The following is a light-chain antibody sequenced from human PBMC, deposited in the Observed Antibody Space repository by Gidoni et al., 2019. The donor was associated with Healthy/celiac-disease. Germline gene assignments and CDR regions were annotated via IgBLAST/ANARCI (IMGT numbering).Light chain of an antibody. CDR2: DAS. V-gene: IGKV1-33*01. CDR3: QQYDNLPGYT. Sequence: DIQLTQSPSSLSASVGDRVTITCQASQDISNYLNWYQQKPGKAPTHLIYDASNLETGVPSRFSGSGSGTDFTFTISSLQHEDIATYYCQQYDNLPGYTFGQGTKLEIK. J-gene: IGKJ2*01. CDR1: QDISNY.